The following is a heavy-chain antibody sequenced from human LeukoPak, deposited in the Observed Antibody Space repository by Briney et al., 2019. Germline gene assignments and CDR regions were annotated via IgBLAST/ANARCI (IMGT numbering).Heavy chain of an antibody. D-gene: IGHD3/OR15-3a*01. CDR2: IYSGGST. Sequence: PSGTLSLTCAVSGGSISSSNWWSWVRQPPGKGLEWVSVIYSGGSTYYADSVKGRFTISRDNSKNTLYLQMNSLRAEDTAVYYCARQEIGLRSFDPWGQGTLVTVSS. CDR3: ARQEIGLRSFDP. J-gene: IGHJ5*02. CDR1: GGSISSSNW. V-gene: IGHV3-66*04.